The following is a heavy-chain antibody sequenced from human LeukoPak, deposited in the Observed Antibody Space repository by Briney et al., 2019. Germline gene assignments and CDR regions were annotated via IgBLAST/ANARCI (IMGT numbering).Heavy chain of an antibody. CDR3: ARASGPPWIQLWPQTGGWFDP. Sequence: ASVKVSCKASGYTFTSYGISWVRQAPGQGLEWMGWISAYNGNTNYAQKLQGRVTMTTDTSTSTAYMELRSLRSDDTAVYYCARASGPPWIQLWPQTGGWFDPWGQGTLVTVSS. CDR2: ISAYNGNT. V-gene: IGHV1-18*01. CDR1: GYTFTSYG. D-gene: IGHD5-18*01. J-gene: IGHJ5*02.